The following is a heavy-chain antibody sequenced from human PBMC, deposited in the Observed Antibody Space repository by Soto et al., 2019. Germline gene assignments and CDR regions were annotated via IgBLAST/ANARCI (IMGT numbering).Heavy chain of an antibody. CDR3: ARIISSWYRDAFDS. CDR2: ISAYNGNT. V-gene: IGHV1-18*01. Sequence: GASVKVSCKASGYTFTSYGISWVRQAPGQGLEWMGWISAYNGNTNYAQKLQGRVTMTTDTSTSTAYMELRSLRSDDTAVYYCARIISSWYRDAFDSWGQGTMVTVSS. D-gene: IGHD6-13*01. J-gene: IGHJ3*02. CDR1: GYTFTSYG.